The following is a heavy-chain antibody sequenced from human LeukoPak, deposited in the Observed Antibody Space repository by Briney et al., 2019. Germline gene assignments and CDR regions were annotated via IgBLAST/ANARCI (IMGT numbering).Heavy chain of an antibody. CDR1: GFTFSSYS. CDR2: ISSSSSYI. D-gene: IGHD3-10*01. CDR3: ARGLYGSGSPYYFDY. J-gene: IGHJ4*02. Sequence: GGSLRLSCAASGFTFSSYSMNWVRQAPGKGLEWVSSISSSSSYIYYADSVKGRFTISRDNAKNSLYLQMNSLRAEDTAVYYCARGLYGSGSPYYFDYWGQGTLVTVSS. V-gene: IGHV3-21*01.